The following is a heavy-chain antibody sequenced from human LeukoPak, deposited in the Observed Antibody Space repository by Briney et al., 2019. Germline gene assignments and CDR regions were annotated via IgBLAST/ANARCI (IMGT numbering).Heavy chain of an antibody. CDR1: GFTFSSYS. CDR2: ISSSSSYI. V-gene: IGHV3-21*01. Sequence: GGSLRLSCAASGFTFSSYSMNWVRRAPGKGLEWVSSISSSSSYIYYADSVKGRFTISRDNAKNSLYLQMNSLRAEDTAVYYCARDLKYCSSTSCYPPSDDYFDYWGQGTLVTVSS. CDR3: ARDLKYCSSTSCYPPSDDYFDY. D-gene: IGHD2-2*01. J-gene: IGHJ4*02.